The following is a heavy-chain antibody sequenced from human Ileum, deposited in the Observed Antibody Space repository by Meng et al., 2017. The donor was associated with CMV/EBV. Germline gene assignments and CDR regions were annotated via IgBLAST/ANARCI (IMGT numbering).Heavy chain of an antibody. CDR2: MHHGGTT. CDR3: GRNGYYSLDY. J-gene: IGHJ4*02. D-gene: IGHD3-22*01. CDR1: GDSFSSDVW. V-gene: IGHV4-4*02. Sequence: TCAVSGDSFSSDVWWSWVRQPPGKGLEWIGEMHHGGTTTYNPSLKSRVTISLDESKSEFSLRLTSPTAADTALYYCGRNGYYSLDYWGQGTLVTVSS.